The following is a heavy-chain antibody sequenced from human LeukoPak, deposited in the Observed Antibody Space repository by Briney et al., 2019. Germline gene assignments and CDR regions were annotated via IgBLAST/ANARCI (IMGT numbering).Heavy chain of an antibody. Sequence: SETLSLTCTVSGGSISSGGYYWSWIRQHPGKGLEWIGYIYYSGNTYYNPSLKSRVTISVDTSKNQFSLKLSSVTAADTAVYYCARGVPPQLLWFGESKGGTWFDPWGQGTLVTVSS. CDR1: GGSISSGGYY. CDR2: IYYSGNT. CDR3: ARGVPPQLLWFGESKGGTWFDP. V-gene: IGHV4-31*03. J-gene: IGHJ5*02. D-gene: IGHD3-10*01.